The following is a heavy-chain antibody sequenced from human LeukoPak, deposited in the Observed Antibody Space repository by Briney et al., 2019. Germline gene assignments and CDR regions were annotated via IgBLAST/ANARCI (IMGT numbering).Heavy chain of an antibody. D-gene: IGHD3-3*01. J-gene: IGHJ6*02. CDR2: INPSDGST. V-gene: IGHV1-46*01. CDR3: AREGLYYDFWSGMDV. Sequence: ASVKVSCKASGYTFTSYYMHWVRQAPGQGLEWMGIINPSDGSTSYAQKFQGRVTMTRDTSTSTVYMELSSLRSEDTAVYYCAREGLYYDFWSGMDVWGQGTTVTVSS. CDR1: GYTFTSYY.